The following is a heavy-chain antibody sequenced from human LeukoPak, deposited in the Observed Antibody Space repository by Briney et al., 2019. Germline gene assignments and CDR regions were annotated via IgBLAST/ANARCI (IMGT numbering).Heavy chain of an antibody. Sequence: GGSLRLSCAASGFTFSTYTMHWVRQAPGKGLEWVAVISYDGRNEYCADSVKGRFTISRDNSKNTVYLQMDSLRTEDTAVYYCARDAIQVWLYVGTYDIWGQGTMVTVSS. CDR3: ARDAIQVWLYVGTYDI. D-gene: IGHD5-18*01. J-gene: IGHJ3*02. CDR1: GFTFSTYT. V-gene: IGHV3-30*04. CDR2: ISYDGRNE.